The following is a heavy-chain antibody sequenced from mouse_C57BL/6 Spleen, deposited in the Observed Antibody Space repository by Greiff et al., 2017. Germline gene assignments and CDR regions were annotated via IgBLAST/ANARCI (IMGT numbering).Heavy chain of an antibody. Sequence: EVKLMESGGGLVKPGGSLKLSCAASGFTFSSYAMSWVRQTPEKRLEWVATLSDGGSYTYYPDNVKGRFTISRENAKNNLYLQMSHLKSEDTAMYYCARDGDGYYDYWGQGTTLTVSS. D-gene: IGHD2-3*01. CDR2: LSDGGSYT. V-gene: IGHV5-4*01. CDR3: ARDGDGYYDY. CDR1: GFTFSSYA. J-gene: IGHJ2*01.